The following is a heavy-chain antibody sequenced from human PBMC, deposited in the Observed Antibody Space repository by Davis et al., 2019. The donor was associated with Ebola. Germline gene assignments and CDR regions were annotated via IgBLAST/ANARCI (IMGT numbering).Heavy chain of an antibody. CDR3: ARDLGWNYYYGMDV. D-gene: IGHD7-27*01. CDR2: INSDGSST. Sequence: GESLKISCAASGFTFSSYWMHWVRQAPWKGLVWVSRINSDGSSTSYADSVKGRFTISRDNAKNTLYLQMNSLRAEDTAVYYCARDLGWNYYYGMDVWGQGTTVTVSS. CDR1: GFTFSSYW. V-gene: IGHV3-74*01. J-gene: IGHJ6*02.